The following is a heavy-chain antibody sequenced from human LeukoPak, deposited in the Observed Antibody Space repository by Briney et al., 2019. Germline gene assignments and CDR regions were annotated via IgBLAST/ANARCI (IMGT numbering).Heavy chain of an antibody. CDR1: GYTFTDYY. D-gene: IGHD1-26*01. Sequence: GASVKVSCKASGYTFTDYYMHWVRQAPGQGLEWMGWINPNSGGTNYAQKFQGRVTMTRDTSISTAYMDLSRLRSDDTAVYYCARGSIVGATFDYFDYWGQGTPVTVSS. CDR2: INPNSGGT. V-gene: IGHV1-2*02. CDR3: ARGSIVGATFDYFDY. J-gene: IGHJ4*02.